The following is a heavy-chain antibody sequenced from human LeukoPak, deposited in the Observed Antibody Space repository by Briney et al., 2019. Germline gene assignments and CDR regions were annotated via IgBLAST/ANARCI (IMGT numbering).Heavy chain of an antibody. J-gene: IGHJ4*02. V-gene: IGHV4-4*09. CDR3: ASQNLGQLSFFDN. Sequence: SETLSLTCSVSGASLSSYFWAWIRQPPGKRLEWIGYVYSRWSSDYNPFFKSRVSMSVDTSKSQVSLKLTSVSAADTAVYYCASQNLGQLSFFDNWGQGTLVTVSS. CDR1: GASLSSYF. CDR2: VYSRWSS. D-gene: IGHD3-16*02.